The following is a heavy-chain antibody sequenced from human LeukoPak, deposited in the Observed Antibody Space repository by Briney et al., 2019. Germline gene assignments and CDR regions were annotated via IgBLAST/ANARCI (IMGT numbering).Heavy chain of an antibody. V-gene: IGHV5-51*01. J-gene: IGHJ4*02. Sequence: GESLKISCKGSGYSFPNYWIGWVRQMPGKGLEWMGIIYPGDAATRYSPSFQGQVTISADKSINTAFLQWSSLKASDTAMYYCARQGIMVAGAFDFWGQGTVVTVSS. D-gene: IGHD2-15*01. CDR1: GYSFPNYW. CDR3: ARQGIMVAGAFDF. CDR2: IYPGDAAT.